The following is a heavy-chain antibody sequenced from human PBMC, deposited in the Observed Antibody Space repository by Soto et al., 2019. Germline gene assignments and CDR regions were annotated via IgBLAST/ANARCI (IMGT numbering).Heavy chain of an antibody. V-gene: IGHV1-18*04. J-gene: IGHJ4*02. CDR2: ISAYNGNT. D-gene: IGHD3-3*01. Sequence: ASVKVSCKASGYTFTSYGISWVRQAPGQGLEWMGWISAYNGNTNYAQKLQGRVTMTTDTSTSTAYMELRSLRSDDTAVYYCASPKAIFGVYPFDYWGQGTLVTVSS. CDR3: ASPKAIFGVYPFDY. CDR1: GYTFTSYG.